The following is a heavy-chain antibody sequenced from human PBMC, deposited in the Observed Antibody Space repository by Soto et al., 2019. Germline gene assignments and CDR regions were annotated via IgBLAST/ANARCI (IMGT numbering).Heavy chain of an antibody. CDR1: GFTFSSYS. CDR2: ISSSSSYI. J-gene: IGHJ4*02. V-gene: IGHV3-21*01. CDR3: ARGCFSPCEYCSGGSCYGEIDY. D-gene: IGHD2-15*01. Sequence: GGSLRLSCAASGFTFSSYSMNWVRQAPGKGLEWVSSISSSSSYIYYADSVKGRFTISRDNAKNSLYLQMNSLRAEDTAVYYCARGCFSPCEYCSGGSCYGEIDYWGQGTLVTVSS.